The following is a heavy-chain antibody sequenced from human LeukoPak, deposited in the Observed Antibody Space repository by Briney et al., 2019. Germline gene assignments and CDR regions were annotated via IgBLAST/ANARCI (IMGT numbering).Heavy chain of an antibody. Sequence: PGRSLRLSCAASGFTFSNYAMHWVRQAPGKGLEWVAVISYDGSNKFYADSVKGRFIISRDNSKNTLHLQMNSLRAEDTAVYYCARSLATSCYYMDVWGKGTTVTVSS. CDR2: ISYDGSNK. J-gene: IGHJ6*03. D-gene: IGHD5-12*01. V-gene: IGHV3-30*04. CDR1: GFTFSNYA. CDR3: ARSLATSCYYMDV.